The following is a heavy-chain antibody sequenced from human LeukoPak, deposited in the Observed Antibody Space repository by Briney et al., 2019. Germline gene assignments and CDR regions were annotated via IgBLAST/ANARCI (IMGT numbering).Heavy chain of an antibody. D-gene: IGHD5-24*01. CDR3: ARIRDGYNDAYDI. CDR1: GYTFTKSY. Sequence: ASVKVSCKASGYTFTKSYIHWVRQAPGQRLEWMGLINPGGDSTKYAQNFQGRVTMTSDTSARTVYMELSSLRSEDTAIYYCARIRDGYNDAYDIWGQGTVVTVPS. V-gene: IGHV1-46*01. J-gene: IGHJ3*02. CDR2: INPGGDST.